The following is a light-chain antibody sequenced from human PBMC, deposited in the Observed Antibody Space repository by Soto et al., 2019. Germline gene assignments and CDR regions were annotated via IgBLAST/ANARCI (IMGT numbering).Light chain of an antibody. J-gene: IGLJ1*01. Sequence: SVLTQPASVSGSPGQSITISCAGTSSDVGSHNYVSWYQQHPGKAPKLMIYDVSNRPSGISNRFSGSKSGNTASLTISGLQAEDEADYYCGSYTTSSNYVFGTGTKVTVL. CDR3: GSYTTSSNYV. CDR2: DVS. CDR1: SSDVGSHNY. V-gene: IGLV2-14*01.